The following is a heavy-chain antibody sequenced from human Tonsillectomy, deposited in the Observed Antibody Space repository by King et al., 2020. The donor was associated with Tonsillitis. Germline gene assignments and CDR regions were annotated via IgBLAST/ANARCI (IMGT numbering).Heavy chain of an antibody. V-gene: IGHV1-2*02. Sequence: QLVQSGAEVKKPGASVKISCKASGYTFSDYYIHWVRQPPGQGLEWMVWISPNSGGTNYAQKFQGRVTMTRDTSIITAYMEVNSLRSDDTAVYYCARDEIVATPSGSAFDLWGQGTMVTVSS. CDR3: ARDEIVATPSGSAFDL. D-gene: IGHD3-10*01. J-gene: IGHJ3*01. CDR2: ISPNSGGT. CDR1: GYTFSDYY.